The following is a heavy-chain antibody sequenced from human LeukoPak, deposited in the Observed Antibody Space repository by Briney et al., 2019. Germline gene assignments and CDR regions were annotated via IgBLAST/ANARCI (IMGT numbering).Heavy chain of an antibody. CDR2: IRYDGSNK. CDR3: AKDRPEPWYY. Sequence: GGSLSLSCAVCGFTLSSYGTHGVRRAPRKGVEWGAFIRYDGSNKYYAHSVKGRFTISRDNSKNPLYLQMNSLRAEDTAVYYCAKDRPEPWYYWGQGTLVTVSS. V-gene: IGHV3-30*02. CDR1: GFTLSSYG. J-gene: IGHJ4*02.